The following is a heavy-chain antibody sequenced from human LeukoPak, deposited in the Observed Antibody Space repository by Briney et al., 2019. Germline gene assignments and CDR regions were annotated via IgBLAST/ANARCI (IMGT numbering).Heavy chain of an antibody. CDR1: GFTFSNAW. CDR2: IKSKTDGGTT. V-gene: IGHV3-15*01. Sequence: GGSLRLSCAASGFTFSNAWMSWVRQAPGKGLEWVGRIKSKTDGGTTDYAAPVKGRFTISRDDSKNTLYLQMNSLKTEDTAVYYCTTEVVVAATSGIDIWGQGTMVTVSS. D-gene: IGHD2-15*01. CDR3: TTEVVVAATSGIDI. J-gene: IGHJ3*02.